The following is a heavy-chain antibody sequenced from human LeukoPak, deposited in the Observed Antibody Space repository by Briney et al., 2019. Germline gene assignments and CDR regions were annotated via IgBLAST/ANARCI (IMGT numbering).Heavy chain of an antibody. CDR3: ARHHGYSYGPPKD. CDR1: GFTFSSYE. CDR2: ISSSGSTI. J-gene: IGHJ4*02. Sequence: SGGSLRLSCAASGFTFSSYEMNWVRQAPGKGLEWVSYISSSGSTIYYADSVKGRYTISRDNAKNSLYLQMNSLRAEDTAVYYCARHHGYSYGPPKDWGQGTLVTVSS. D-gene: IGHD5-18*01. V-gene: IGHV3-48*03.